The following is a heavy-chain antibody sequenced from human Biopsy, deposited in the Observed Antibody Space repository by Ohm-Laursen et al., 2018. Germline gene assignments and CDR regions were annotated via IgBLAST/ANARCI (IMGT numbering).Heavy chain of an antibody. J-gene: IGHJ5*02. V-gene: IGHV4-39*01. CDR1: GGSISSSTTYY. Sequence: SETLSLTCTVSGGSISSSTTYYWAWLRQPPGKGLEWIGSIYNSETTFFNPALKSRVNISVDPSTNQFSLKVSSVTAADTALYFCARHPTGFWFDPWGHGTLVTVSS. CDR2: IYNSETT. CDR3: ARHPTGFWFDP.